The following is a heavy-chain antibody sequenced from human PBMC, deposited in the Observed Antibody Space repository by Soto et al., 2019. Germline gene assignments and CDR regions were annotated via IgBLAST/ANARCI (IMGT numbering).Heavy chain of an antibody. CDR3: ARDRSGSGWFNAFDI. J-gene: IGHJ3*02. V-gene: IGHV6-1*01. D-gene: IGHD6-19*01. CDR2: TYYRSRWYN. CDR1: GDSVFSSTAA. Sequence: SQTLSLTCAISGDSVFSSTAAWNWIRQSPSRGLEWLGRTYYRSRWYNDYAVSVKSRITINPDTSKHQFSLQLNSVTPEDTAVYYCARDRSGSGWFNAFDIWGHGTMVTVSS.